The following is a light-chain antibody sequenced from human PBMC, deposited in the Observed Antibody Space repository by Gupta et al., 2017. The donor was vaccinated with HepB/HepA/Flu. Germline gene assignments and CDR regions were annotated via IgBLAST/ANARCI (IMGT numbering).Light chain of an antibody. V-gene: IGLV1-44*01. CDR3: AAWDDSLNGHVV. J-gene: IGLJ2*01. CDR2: SNN. Sequence: QSVLTQPPSASGTPGQRVTISCSGSSSNIGRNSVTWYQRLPGTAPKLLIYSNNQRPSGVPDRFSGSKSGTSASLAISGLQSEDEADYYCAAWDDSLNGHVVFGGGTKVTVL. CDR1: SSNIGRNS.